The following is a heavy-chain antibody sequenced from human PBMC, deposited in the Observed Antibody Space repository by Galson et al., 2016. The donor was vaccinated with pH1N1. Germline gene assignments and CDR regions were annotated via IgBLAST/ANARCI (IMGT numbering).Heavy chain of an antibody. CDR1: GGTFSSFP. CDR3: AMPDDNNGFAFNV. V-gene: IGHV1-69*05. Sequence: SVKVSCKASGGTFSSFPISWVRQAPGQGLEWMGQIIPIFGTTNYAQKFQGRVTITTDESKTTAYMELSRLRSEDTAVYFCAMPDDNNGFAFNVWGQGTVVTVSS. CDR2: IIPIFGTT. D-gene: IGHD3-22*01. J-gene: IGHJ3*01.